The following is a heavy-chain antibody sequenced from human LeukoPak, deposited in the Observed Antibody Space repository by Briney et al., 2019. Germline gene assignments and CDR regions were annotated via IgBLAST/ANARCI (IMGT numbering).Heavy chain of an antibody. J-gene: IGHJ4*02. D-gene: IGHD3-22*01. CDR3: ARDQGYYDGRGLDY. V-gene: IGHV1-46*01. CDR1: GGTFISYA. Sequence: GASVKVSFKASGGTFISYAISWVRQAPGEGVEWMGIINPSGGSTSYAQKFQGRVTMTRDTSTSTVYMELSSLRSEDTAVYYCARDQGYYDGRGLDYWGQGTLVTVSS. CDR2: INPSGGST.